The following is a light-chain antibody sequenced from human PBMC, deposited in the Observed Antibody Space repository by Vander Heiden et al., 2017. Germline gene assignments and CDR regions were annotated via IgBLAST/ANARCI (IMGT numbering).Light chain of an antibody. CDR2: QDS. J-gene: IGLJ2*01. CDR3: QAWDSSTAGVV. V-gene: IGLV3-1*01. CDR1: KSGAEY. Sequence: SSELTQSPSVSVSPGQSASITCPGDKSGAEYACWSQQEPGQSPCPVLYQDSKRPSGIPERFSGSNSGNTATLTISGTQAMDEADYYCQAWDSSTAGVVFGGGTKLTVL.